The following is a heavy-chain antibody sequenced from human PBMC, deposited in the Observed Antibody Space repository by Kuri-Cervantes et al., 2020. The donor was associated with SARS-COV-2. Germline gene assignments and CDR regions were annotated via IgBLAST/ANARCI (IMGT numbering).Heavy chain of an antibody. Sequence: GGSLRLSCKASGYTFTGYYMHWVRQAPGQGLEWMGWINPNSGGTNYAQKFQGRVTMTRDTSISTAYMELSRLRSDDTAVYYCARVVGVQENWFDPWGQGNQVTVSS. CDR3: ARVVGVQENWFDP. CDR2: INPNSGGT. CDR1: GYTFTGYY. V-gene: IGHV1-2*02. J-gene: IGHJ5*02. D-gene: IGHD1-1*01.